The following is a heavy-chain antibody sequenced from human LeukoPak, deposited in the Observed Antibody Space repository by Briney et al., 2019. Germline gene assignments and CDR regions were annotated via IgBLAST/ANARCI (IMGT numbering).Heavy chain of an antibody. CDR3: ARDQQRNIVPDY. V-gene: IGHV3-7*01. Sequence: GGSLRLSCAASGFTISSYWMSWVRQAPGKGLGWVADIKQDGSEKYYVDSVKGRFIISRDNAKNLLYLQMNSLRAEDMAVYYCARDQQRNIVPDYWGQGTLVTVSS. CDR2: IKQDGSEK. J-gene: IGHJ4*02. D-gene: IGHD2/OR15-2a*01. CDR1: GFTISSYW.